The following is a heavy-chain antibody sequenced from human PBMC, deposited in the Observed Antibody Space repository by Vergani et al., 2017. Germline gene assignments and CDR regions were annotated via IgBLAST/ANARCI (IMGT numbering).Heavy chain of an antibody. J-gene: IGHJ6*03. CDR3: ARVADCSSTSCYAYYYYYFYMDF. Sequence: QVQLQESGPGLVKPSETLSLTCTVPGGSISSYYWSWIRQPPGKGLEWIGYIYYRGSTNYNPSLKSRVTISLDPSKNQFSLKLSSVTAADTAVYYCARVADCSSTSCYAYYYYYFYMDFWGKGTTVTVSS. CDR2: IYYRGST. D-gene: IGHD2-2*01. V-gene: IGHV4-59*01. CDR1: GGSISSYY.